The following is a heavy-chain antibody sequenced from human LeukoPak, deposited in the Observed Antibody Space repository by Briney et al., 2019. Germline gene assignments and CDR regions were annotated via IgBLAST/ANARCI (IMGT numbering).Heavy chain of an antibody. CDR1: GFTFSSYG. CDR3: TKVQREIKPFMDV. J-gene: IGHJ6*03. Sequence: GRPLRLSCAASGFTFSSYGMHWVRQAPGKGLEWLAVIWYDGSHKYNADSVKGRFTISRDNSKNTLYLQMNSLRAEDTAVYYCTKVQREIKPFMDVWGKGTTVTVSS. CDR2: IWYDGSHK. V-gene: IGHV3-33*06.